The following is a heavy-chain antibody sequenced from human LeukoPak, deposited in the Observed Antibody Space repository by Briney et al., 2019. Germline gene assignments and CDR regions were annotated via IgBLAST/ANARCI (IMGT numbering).Heavy chain of an antibody. CDR2: ISGSGGST. CDR1: GFTFSSYA. Sequence: PGGSLRLSCAASGFTFSSYAMSWVRQAPGKGLEWVSAISGSGGSTYYADSVKGRFTISRDNSKNTLYLQMNSLRAEDTAVYYCAIISGWYFDPTDYWGREPWSPSPQ. CDR3: AIISGWYFDPTDY. V-gene: IGHV3-23*01. J-gene: IGHJ4*02. D-gene: IGHD6-19*01.